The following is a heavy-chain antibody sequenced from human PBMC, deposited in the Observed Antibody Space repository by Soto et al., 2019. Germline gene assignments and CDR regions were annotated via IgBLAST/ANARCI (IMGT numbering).Heavy chain of an antibody. Sequence: QVQLVQSGAEVKKPGATVKVSCKASGYTFTSYGISWVRQAPGQVLDWMGWISAYNGTTNYAQKLQGRVTMTTDTSTSTDYMELRSLRSDDTAVYYCASVRAHHRGVGDAFDIWGQGTMVTVSS. D-gene: IGHD1-26*01. J-gene: IGHJ3*02. CDR3: ASVRAHHRGVGDAFDI. CDR1: GYTFTSYG. V-gene: IGHV1-18*01. CDR2: ISAYNGTT.